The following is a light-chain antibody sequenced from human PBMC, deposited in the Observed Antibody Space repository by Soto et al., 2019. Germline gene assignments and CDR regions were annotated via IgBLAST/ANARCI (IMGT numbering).Light chain of an antibody. CDR1: QSVSSSY. V-gene: IGKV3-20*01. Sequence: EIVLTQSPGTLSLSPGERATLSCRASQSVSSSYLAWYQQKPGQPPRLLIYGASSRATGIPDRFSGSGSGTDFTLTISRLEPEDFAVYYCQQYGISLSCVGGTKVEIK. CDR2: GAS. CDR3: QQYGISLS. J-gene: IGKJ4*01.